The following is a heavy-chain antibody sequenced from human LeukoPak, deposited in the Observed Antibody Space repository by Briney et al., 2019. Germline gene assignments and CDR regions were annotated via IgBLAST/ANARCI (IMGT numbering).Heavy chain of an antibody. CDR2: ISSSSSYI. CDR3: ARDPRGERWSGYETYYYGMDV. Sequence: PGGSLRLSCAASGFTFSSYSMNWVRQAPGKGLEWVSSISSSSSYIYYADSVKGRFTISRDNAKNSLYLQMNSLRAEDTAVYYCARDPRGERWSGYETYYYGMDVWGQGTTVTVSS. V-gene: IGHV3-21*01. J-gene: IGHJ6*02. CDR1: GFTFSSYS. D-gene: IGHD3-3*01.